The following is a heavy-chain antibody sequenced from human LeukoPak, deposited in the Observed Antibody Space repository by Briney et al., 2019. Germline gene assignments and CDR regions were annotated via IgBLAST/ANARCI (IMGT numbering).Heavy chain of an antibody. CDR3: AREQSDIVVVVAGYYMDV. CDR1: GGSFSGYY. D-gene: IGHD2-15*01. CDR2: INHSGST. J-gene: IGHJ6*03. Sequence: TSETLSLTCAVYGGSFSGYYWSWIHQPPGKGLEWIGEINHSGSTNYNPSLKSRVTISVDTSKNQFSLKLSSVTAADTAVYYCAREQSDIVVVVAGYYMDVWGKGTTVTVSS. V-gene: IGHV4-34*01.